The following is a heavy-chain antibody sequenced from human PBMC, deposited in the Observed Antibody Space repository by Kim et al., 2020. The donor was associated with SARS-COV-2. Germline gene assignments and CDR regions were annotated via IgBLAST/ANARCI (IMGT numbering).Heavy chain of an antibody. CDR3: AREAGTLGYCSGGSCSTDY. V-gene: IGHV3-21*01. CDR2: ISSSSSYI. D-gene: IGHD2-15*01. CDR1: GFTFSSYS. J-gene: IGHJ4*02. Sequence: GGSLRLSCAASGFTFSSYSMNWVRQAPGKGLEWVSSISSSSSYIYYADSVKGRFTISRDNAKNSLYLQMNSLRAEDTAVYYCAREAGTLGYCSGGSCSTDYWGQGTLVTVSS.